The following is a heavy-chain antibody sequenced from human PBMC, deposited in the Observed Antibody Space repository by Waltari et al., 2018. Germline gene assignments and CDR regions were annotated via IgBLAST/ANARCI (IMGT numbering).Heavy chain of an antibody. CDR1: GYTFTSYD. CDR3: GRAVAGEYYYYYYYMDV. Sequence: QVQLVQSGAEVKKPGASVKVYCKASGYTFTSYDINWVRQATGQGLEWMGWMNPNSGNTGYAQKFQGRVTMTRNTSISTAYMELSSLRSEDTAVYYCGRAVAGEYYYYYYYMDVWGKGTTVTISS. V-gene: IGHV1-8*02. J-gene: IGHJ6*03. D-gene: IGHD6-19*01. CDR2: MNPNSGNT.